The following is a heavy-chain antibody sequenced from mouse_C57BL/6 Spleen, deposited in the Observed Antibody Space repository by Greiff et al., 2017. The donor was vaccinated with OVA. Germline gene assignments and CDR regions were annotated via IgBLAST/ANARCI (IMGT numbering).Heavy chain of an antibody. CDR3: ARRDYDYGWFAY. D-gene: IGHD2-4*01. V-gene: IGHV5-6*02. CDR2: ISSGGSYT. Sequence: EVKLMESGGDLVKPGGSLKLSCAASGFTFSSYGMSWVRQTPDKRLEWVATISSGGSYTYYPDSVKGRFTISRDNAKNTLYLQMSSLKSEDTAMYYCARRDYDYGWFAYWGQGTLVTVSA. CDR1: GFTFSSYG. J-gene: IGHJ3*01.